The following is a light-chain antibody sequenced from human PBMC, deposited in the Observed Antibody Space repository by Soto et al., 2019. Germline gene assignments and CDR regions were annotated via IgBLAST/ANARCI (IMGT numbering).Light chain of an antibody. CDR3: QTWGTGIHVV. CDR1: SGHRSYA. V-gene: IGLV4-69*01. J-gene: IGLJ2*01. CDR2: LNSDGSH. Sequence: QPVLTQSPSASASLGASVKLTCTLSSGHRSYAIAWHQQQPEKGPRYLMKLNSDGSHSKGDGIPDRFSGSSSGAERYLTNSSLQSEDEADYYCQTWGTGIHVVFGGGTKLTVL.